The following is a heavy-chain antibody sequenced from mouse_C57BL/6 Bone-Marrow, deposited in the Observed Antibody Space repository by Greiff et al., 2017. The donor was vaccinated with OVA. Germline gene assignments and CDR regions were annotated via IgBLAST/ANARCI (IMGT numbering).Heavy chain of an antibody. CDR2: IDPEDGDT. D-gene: IGHD1-1*01. CDR3: TTRGRYGRYYFDY. J-gene: IGHJ2*01. V-gene: IGHV14-1*01. Sequence: VQLKQSGAELVRPGASVKLSCTASGFNIKDYYMHWVKQRPEQGLEWIGRIDPEDGDTEYAPKFQGKATMTADTSSNTAYLQLSSLTSEDTAVYYCTTRGRYGRYYFDYWGQGTTLTVSS. CDR1: GFNIKDYY.